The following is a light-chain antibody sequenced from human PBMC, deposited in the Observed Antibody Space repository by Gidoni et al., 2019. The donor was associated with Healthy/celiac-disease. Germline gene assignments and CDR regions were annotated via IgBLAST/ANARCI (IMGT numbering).Light chain of an antibody. Sequence: DIVMTQSPASLSVSPGERATLSCRASQSISSNLGWYQHKPGQAPRLLMYDASTRATGIPARFSGSGSGTEFTLTISSLQSEDFAVYYCQQYNNWRSITFGQGTRLEI. CDR1: QSISSN. CDR2: DAS. V-gene: IGKV3-15*01. J-gene: IGKJ5*01. CDR3: QQYNNWRSIT.